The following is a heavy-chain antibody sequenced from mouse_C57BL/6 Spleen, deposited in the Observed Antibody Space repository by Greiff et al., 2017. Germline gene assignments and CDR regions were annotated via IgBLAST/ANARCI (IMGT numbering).Heavy chain of an antibody. V-gene: IGHV1-61*01. CDR2: IYPSDSET. CDR1: GYTFTSYW. J-gene: IGHJ2*01. CDR3: ARNYGSILFDY. Sequence: VQLQQPGAELVRPGSSVKLSCKASGYTFTSYWMDWVKQRPGQGLEWIGNIYPSDSETHYNQKFKDKATLTVDKSSSTAYMQLSSLTSEDSAVYYCARNYGSILFDYWGQGTTLTVSS. D-gene: IGHD1-1*01.